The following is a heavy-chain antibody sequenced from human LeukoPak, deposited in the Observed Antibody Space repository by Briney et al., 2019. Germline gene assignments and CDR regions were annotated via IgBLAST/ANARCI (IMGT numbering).Heavy chain of an antibody. CDR2: INWSSKMV. CDR1: GFEFANYA. J-gene: IGHJ4*02. D-gene: IGHD5-24*01. V-gene: IGHV3-9*01. CDR3: AKGSLEMATVDFEF. Sequence: GGSLRLSCVASGFEFANYAMHWVRQAPGKGLQWVSGINWSSKMVAYAASVKGRFTISRDNAKNSLYLQMNSLTSEGTAFYFCAKGSLEMATVDFEFWGQGTLVTVSS.